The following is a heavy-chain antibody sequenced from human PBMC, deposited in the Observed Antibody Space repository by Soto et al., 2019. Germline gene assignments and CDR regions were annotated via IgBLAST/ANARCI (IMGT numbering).Heavy chain of an antibody. D-gene: IGHD6-13*01. CDR3: PRLGPRSSGPSGPFDY. CDR1: GYSFTSYW. CDR2: IYPGDSDT. Sequence: PGESLKISCKGSGYSFTSYWIGWVRQMPGKGLEWMGIIYPGDSDTRYSPSFQGQVTISADKSISTAYLQWSSLKASDTAMYYCPRLGPRSSGPSGPFDYWGQGTLVTVSS. V-gene: IGHV5-51*01. J-gene: IGHJ4*02.